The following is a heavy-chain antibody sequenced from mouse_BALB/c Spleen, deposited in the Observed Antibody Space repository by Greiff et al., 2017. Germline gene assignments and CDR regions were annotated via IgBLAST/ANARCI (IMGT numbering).Heavy chain of an antibody. CDR3: ARGQHYDAMDY. Sequence: EVMLVESGGGLVKPGGSLKLSCAASGFTFSSYAMSWVRQTPEKRLEWVASISSGGSTYYPDSVKGRFTISRDNARNILYLQMSSLRSEDTAMYYCARGQHYDAMDYWGQGTSVTVSS. V-gene: IGHV5-6-5*01. CDR1: GFTFSSYA. CDR2: ISSGGST. J-gene: IGHJ4*01.